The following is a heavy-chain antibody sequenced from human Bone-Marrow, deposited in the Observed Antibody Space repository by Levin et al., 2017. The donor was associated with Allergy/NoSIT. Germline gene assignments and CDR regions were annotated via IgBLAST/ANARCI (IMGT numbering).Heavy chain of an antibody. Sequence: SQTLSLTCAVSGESVSSSGFYWTWIRQYPGKGLEWIGHIYYPGNTSYNPSLKSRVSISEDRAKNQFSLKLDSVTAADTSVYYCARESVYYGSGSWIDCWGQGTLVTVSS. J-gene: IGHJ4*02. CDR1: GESVSSSGFY. V-gene: IGHV4-31*02. CDR3: ARESVYYGSGSWIDC. D-gene: IGHD3-10*01. CDR2: IYYPGNT.